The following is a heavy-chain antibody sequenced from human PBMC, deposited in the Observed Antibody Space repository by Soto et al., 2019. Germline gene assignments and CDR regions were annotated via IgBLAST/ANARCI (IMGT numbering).Heavy chain of an antibody. D-gene: IGHD6-13*01. CDR1: GGSISSGDYY. Sequence: PSETLSLTCTVSGGSISSGDYYWSWIRQPPGKGLEWIGYIYYSGSTYYNPSLKSRVTISVDMSKNQFSLKLSSVTAADTAVYYCARDNFIAAAGDYWGQGTLVTVSS. CDR2: IYYSGST. V-gene: IGHV4-30-4*01. J-gene: IGHJ4*02. CDR3: ARDNFIAAAGDY.